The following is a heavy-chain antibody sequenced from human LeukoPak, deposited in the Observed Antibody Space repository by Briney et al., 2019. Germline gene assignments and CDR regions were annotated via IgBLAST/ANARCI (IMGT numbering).Heavy chain of an antibody. J-gene: IGHJ6*03. D-gene: IGHD6-6*01. Sequence: SETLSLTCTVSGGSISSYYWSWIRQPAGKGLEWIGRIYTSGSTNYNPSLKSRVTMSVDTSKNQFSLKVNSVTAADTAVYYCARAPQYSSSSGVYYYYYMDVWGKGTTVTVSS. CDR2: IYTSGST. CDR3: ARAPQYSSSSGVYYYYYMDV. V-gene: IGHV4-4*07. CDR1: GGSISSYY.